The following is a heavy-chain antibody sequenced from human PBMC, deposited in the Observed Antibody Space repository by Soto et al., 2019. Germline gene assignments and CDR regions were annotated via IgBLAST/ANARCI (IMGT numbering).Heavy chain of an antibody. D-gene: IGHD1-26*01. CDR1: GYAFTSYA. CDR2: INAGNGNT. J-gene: IGHJ5*02. CDR3: ARVAKIVGATTGWFDP. Sequence: ASVKVSFKASGYAFTSYAMHWVRQAPGQRLEWMGCINAGNGNTKYSQKFQGRVTITRDTSASTAYMELSSLRSEDTAVYYCARVAKIVGATTGWFDPWGQGTLVTVSS. V-gene: IGHV1-3*01.